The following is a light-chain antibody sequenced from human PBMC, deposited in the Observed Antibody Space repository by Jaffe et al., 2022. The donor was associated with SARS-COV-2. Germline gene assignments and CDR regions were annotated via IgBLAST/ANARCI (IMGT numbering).Light chain of an antibody. Sequence: EIVLTQSPGTLSLSPGERATLSCRASQSVNGNYLAWYQQKPGQAPRLLFYGASSRATGIPDRFSGSGSGTDFTLTISRLEPEDFAVYYCQQYGSPPYTFGQGTKLEIK. CDR1: QSVNGNY. J-gene: IGKJ2*01. CDR3: QQYGSPPYT. V-gene: IGKV3-20*01. CDR2: GAS.